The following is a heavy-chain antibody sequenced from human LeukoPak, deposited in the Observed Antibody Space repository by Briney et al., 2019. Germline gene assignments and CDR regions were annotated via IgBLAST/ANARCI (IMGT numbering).Heavy chain of an antibody. Sequence: GGSLRLSCAASGFTFSSYWMSWVRQAPGKGLEWVSGINWNGGSTGYADSVKGRFTISRDNAKNSLYLQMNSLRAEDTALYYCAREIIAARNQFDYWGQGTLVTVSS. V-gene: IGHV3-20*04. J-gene: IGHJ4*02. CDR1: GFTFSSYW. D-gene: IGHD6-6*01. CDR3: AREIIAARNQFDY. CDR2: INWNGGST.